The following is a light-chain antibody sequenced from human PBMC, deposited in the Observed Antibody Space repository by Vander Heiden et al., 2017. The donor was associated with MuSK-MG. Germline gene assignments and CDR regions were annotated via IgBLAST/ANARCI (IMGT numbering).Light chain of an antibody. CDR3: VRYMGSGIWV. V-gene: IGLV8-61*01. CDR2: STS. CDR1: SGSVSTSYY. J-gene: IGLJ3*02. Sequence: QTVVTQEPSFSVSPGGTVTLTCGLSSGSVSTSYYPSRYQQTPGQAPRTLIYSTSTRSSGVPDRFSGSIRGNKAALTITGAQADDESDYYCVRYMGSGIWVFGGGTKLTVL.